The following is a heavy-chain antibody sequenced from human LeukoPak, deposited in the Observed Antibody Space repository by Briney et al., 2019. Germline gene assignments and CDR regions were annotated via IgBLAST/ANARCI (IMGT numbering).Heavy chain of an antibody. D-gene: IGHD3-16*01. V-gene: IGHV7-4-1*02. Sequence: ASVKVSCKASGYTFTRYAINWLRQAPGQGLEWMGWINMYTTNPAYAQGFTERFVFSLDTSVTTAYLQISNLKTEDTAVYYCARHDNDDDFDYWGQGTLVTVSS. CDR1: GYTFTRYA. J-gene: IGHJ4*02. CDR2: INMYTTNP. CDR3: ARHDNDDDFDY.